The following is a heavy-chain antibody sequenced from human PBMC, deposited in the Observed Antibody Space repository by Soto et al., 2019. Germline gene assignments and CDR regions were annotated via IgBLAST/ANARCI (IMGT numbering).Heavy chain of an antibody. CDR3: ARDLFPFSTVDNWFDP. CDR1: GFTFNSYG. D-gene: IGHD4-4*01. V-gene: IGHV3-30*03. J-gene: IGHJ5*02. Sequence: GGSLRLSCAASGFTFNSYGMHWVRQAPGKGLEWVVVISFDGRNTYYADSVKGRFTISRDNSKNTLYLQMNSLRDEDTAVYYCARDLFPFSTVDNWFDPGGQGTLVTV. CDR2: ISFDGRNT.